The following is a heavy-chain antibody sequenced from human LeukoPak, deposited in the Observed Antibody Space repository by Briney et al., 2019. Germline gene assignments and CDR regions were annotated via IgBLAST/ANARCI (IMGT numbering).Heavy chain of an antibody. CDR2: IRSKAYGGTT. CDR3: TRGGLERRTNPIDFDY. V-gene: IGHV3-49*04. J-gene: IGHJ4*02. D-gene: IGHD1-1*01. Sequence: HAGGSLRLSCTASGFTFGDYAMSWVRQAPGKGLEWVGFIRSKAYGGTTEYAASVKGRFTISRDDPKSIAYLQMNSLKTEDTAVYYCTRGGLERRTNPIDFDYWGQGTLVTVSS. CDR1: GFTFGDYA.